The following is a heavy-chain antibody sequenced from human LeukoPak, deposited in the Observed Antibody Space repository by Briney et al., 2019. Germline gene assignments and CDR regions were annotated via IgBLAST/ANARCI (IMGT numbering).Heavy chain of an antibody. CDR1: GDTFSSYA. V-gene: IGHV1-69*13. CDR3: ARDLGLLSEGSGWYY. Sequence: GASVKVSCKASGDTFSSYAISWVRQAPGQGLEWMGGIIPIFGTANYAQKFQGRVTITADESTSTAYMELSSLRSEDTAVYYCARDLGLLSEGSGWYYWGQGTLVTVSS. J-gene: IGHJ4*02. CDR2: IIPIFGTA. D-gene: IGHD6-19*01.